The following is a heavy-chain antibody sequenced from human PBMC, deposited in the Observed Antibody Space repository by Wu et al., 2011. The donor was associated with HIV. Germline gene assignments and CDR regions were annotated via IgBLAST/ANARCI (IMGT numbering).Heavy chain of an antibody. D-gene: IGHD1-7*01. CDR3: AAGRGLELPIDS. J-gene: IGHJ4*02. Sequence: QVQLVQSGAEVKKPGASVKVSCKASGYTFTNYYMHWVRQAPGHALEWMGIINPSGGSTTYAQKFQDRVTMTRDTSTSTVYMQLSSLRSDDTAVYYCAAGRGLELPIDSWGQGTLVTVSS. CDR2: INPSGGST. V-gene: IGHV1-46*01. CDR1: GYTFTNYY.